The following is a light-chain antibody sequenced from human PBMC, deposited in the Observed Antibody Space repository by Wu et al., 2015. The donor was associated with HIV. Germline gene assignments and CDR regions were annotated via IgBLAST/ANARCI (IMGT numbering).Light chain of an antibody. CDR3: QQTYSTPKT. J-gene: IGKJ1*01. CDR2: AAS. V-gene: IGKV1-27*01. Sequence: DIQMTQSPSSLSASVGDRVTITCRASQDISNYLAWFQQKPGKVPKLLIYAASTLQSGAPSRFSGSGSGTDFTLTISSLQPEDVATYYCQQTYSTPKTFGQGTKVEIK. CDR1: QDISNY.